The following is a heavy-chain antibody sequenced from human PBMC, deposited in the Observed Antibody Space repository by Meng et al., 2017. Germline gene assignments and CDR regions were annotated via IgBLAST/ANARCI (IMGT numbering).Heavy chain of an antibody. CDR1: GYTFTSYV. V-gene: IGHV1-8*01. J-gene: IGHJ4*02. Sequence: QVLMVQSGAEVKKPGSSVKVSCKASGYTFTSYVINWVRQATGQGLEWMGWMNPNSGNTGYAQKFQGRVTMTRNTSISTAYMELSSLRSEDTAVYYCARYVAVAGVDYWGQGTLVTVSS. CDR3: ARYVAVAGVDY. CDR2: MNPNSGNT. D-gene: IGHD6-19*01.